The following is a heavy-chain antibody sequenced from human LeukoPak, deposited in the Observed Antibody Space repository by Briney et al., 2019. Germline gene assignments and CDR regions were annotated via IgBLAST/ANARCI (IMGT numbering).Heavy chain of an antibody. CDR3: ARVGVGATEDYYYYMDV. D-gene: IGHD1-26*01. J-gene: IGHJ6*03. V-gene: IGHV1-18*01. CDR2: ISAYNGST. Sequence: ASVKVSCKASGYTFTSYGISWVRQAPGQGLEWMGWISAYNGSTNYAQKLQGRVTMTTDTSTSTAYMELRSLRSDDTAVYYCARVGVGATEDYYYYMDVWGKGTTVTVSS. CDR1: GYTFTSYG.